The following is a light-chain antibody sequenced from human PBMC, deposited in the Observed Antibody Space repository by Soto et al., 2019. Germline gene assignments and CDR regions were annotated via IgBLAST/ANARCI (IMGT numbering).Light chain of an antibody. Sequence: QSSLTQPPPMSWAPGQRVPISCTGSSPKNTKNSVHWYQQFPGGAPKLLIFDNTNRLSVVPDLFSGSKSGTSASLAITGLQAEDEADYYCQSYDNSLTDYYVFGTGTKVTVL. CDR3: QSYDNSLTDYYV. CDR1: SPKNTKNS. CDR2: DNT. J-gene: IGLJ1*01. V-gene: IGLV1-40*01.